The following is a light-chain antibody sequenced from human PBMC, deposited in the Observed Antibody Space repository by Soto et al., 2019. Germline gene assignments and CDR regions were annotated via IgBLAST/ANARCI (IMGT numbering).Light chain of an antibody. Sequence: EIVMTQSPATLSVSLWERATLSCRASQSVGNNLAWYQQKPGQAPRLLIYGASSRATGIPDRFSGSGSGTDFTLTISRLEPEDFAVYYCQQYGSSPITFGQGTRLEIK. CDR1: QSVGNN. CDR2: GAS. V-gene: IGKV3-20*01. J-gene: IGKJ5*01. CDR3: QQYGSSPIT.